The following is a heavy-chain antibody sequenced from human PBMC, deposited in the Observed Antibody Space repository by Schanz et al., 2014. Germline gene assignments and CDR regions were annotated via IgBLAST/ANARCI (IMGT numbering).Heavy chain of an antibody. CDR1: GFTFRNYA. CDR3: AATTILAD. CDR2: ISSGGTTI. J-gene: IGHJ4*02. Sequence: VQLLESGGGLVQPGGSLKLSCSASGFTFRNYALSWVRQAPGKGLEWIAYISSGGTTIYYADSVKGRFTISRDNAKSSLYLQMNSLRDEDTAVYYCAATTILADWGQGTLVTVSS. D-gene: IGHD3-3*01. V-gene: IGHV3-48*02.